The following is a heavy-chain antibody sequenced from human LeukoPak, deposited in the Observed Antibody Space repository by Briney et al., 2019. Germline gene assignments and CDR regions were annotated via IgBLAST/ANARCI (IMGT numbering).Heavy chain of an antibody. Sequence: ASVKVSCKASGYTFTSYGISWVRQAPGQGLEWMGWISAYNGNTNYAQKLQGRVTMTTDTSTSTAYMELRSLRSDDTAVYYCARDVVVAATTIYYYYGMDVWGQGTTVTVSS. D-gene: IGHD2-15*01. CDR1: GYTFTSYG. CDR2: ISAYNGNT. V-gene: IGHV1-18*01. J-gene: IGHJ6*02. CDR3: ARDVVVAATTIYYYYGMDV.